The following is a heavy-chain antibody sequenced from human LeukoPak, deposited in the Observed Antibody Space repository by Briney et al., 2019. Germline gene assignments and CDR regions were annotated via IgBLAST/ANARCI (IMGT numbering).Heavy chain of an antibody. CDR1: GFTFSTFA. V-gene: IGHV3-23*01. J-gene: IGHJ4*02. Sequence: GGSLRLSCAASGFTFSTFAMIWVRQPPGKGLEWVSSIFPSGGEIHYADSVRGRFTISRDNSKSTLSLQMNSLRAEDTAIYYCARDYYDNSGYYPWNYWGQGTLVTVSS. CDR2: IFPSGGEI. D-gene: IGHD3-22*01. CDR3: ARDYYDNSGYYPWNY.